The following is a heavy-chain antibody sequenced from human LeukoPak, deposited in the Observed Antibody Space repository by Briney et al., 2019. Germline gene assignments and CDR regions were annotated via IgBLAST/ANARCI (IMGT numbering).Heavy chain of an antibody. CDR1: GASISTYY. J-gene: IGHJ4*02. Sequence: SETLSLTCTVSGASISTYYWTWIRQPPGKGLEWIGYIYYSGSTNYNPSLKSRVTISIDTSKNQFSLNLSSVTAADTAVYYCARAFGGYYYGSESYYTVDHFDYWGQGTLVTVSS. CDR2: IYYSGST. V-gene: IGHV4-59*01. D-gene: IGHD3-10*01. CDR3: ARAFGGYYYGSESYYTVDHFDY.